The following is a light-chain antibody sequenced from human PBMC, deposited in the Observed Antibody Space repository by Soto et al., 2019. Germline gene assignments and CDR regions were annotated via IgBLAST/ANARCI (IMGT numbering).Light chain of an antibody. CDR1: SSDVGSYNL. CDR3: CSYSVITTVV. V-gene: IGLV2-23*01. Sequence: QSVLTQPASVSGSPGQSITISCTGTSSDVGSYNLVSWYQRHPGKAPKLIIYEGSKRPSGVSNRFSGSKSGNTASLTISGLQAEDEADYYCCSYSVITTVVFGGGTKLTVL. CDR2: EGS. J-gene: IGLJ2*01.